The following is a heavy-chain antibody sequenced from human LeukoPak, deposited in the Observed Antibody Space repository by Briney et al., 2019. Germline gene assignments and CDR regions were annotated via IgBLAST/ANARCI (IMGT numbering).Heavy chain of an antibody. CDR3: ARRSSSEF. D-gene: IGHD6-6*01. J-gene: IGHJ4*02. Sequence: ESLKLSCKGSGYSFSNYWIGWVRQMPGEGLEWMAIINTDNSDTKYNPAFQGQVTISADKSISTASLQWGSPKASDSAMYYCARRSSSEFWGQGTLVTVSS. V-gene: IGHV5-51*01. CDR1: GYSFSNYW. CDR2: INTDNSDT.